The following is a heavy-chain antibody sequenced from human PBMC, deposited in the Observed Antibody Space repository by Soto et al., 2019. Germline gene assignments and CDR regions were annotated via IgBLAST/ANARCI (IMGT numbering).Heavy chain of an antibody. D-gene: IGHD6-19*01. CDR1: GFTFSSYW. J-gene: IGHJ5*02. CDR3: ATAAGTWWFDP. Sequence: PGGSLRLSCAASGFTFSSYWMHWVRQAPGKGLVWVSRIKSDGSSTNYADSVKGRFTISRDNAKNTLYLQMNSLRAEDTAVYYCATAAGTWWFDPWGQGTLVTVSS. CDR2: IKSDGSST. V-gene: IGHV3-74*01.